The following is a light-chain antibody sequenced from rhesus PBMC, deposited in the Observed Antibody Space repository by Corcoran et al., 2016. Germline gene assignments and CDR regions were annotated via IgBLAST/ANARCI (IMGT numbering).Light chain of an antibody. CDR3: QHYYSTPYS. Sequence: DIQMTQSPSSLSASVGDRVTITCRASQGITNVLAWYQQTPGETPQLLIDEASSLQSGIPSRFSGSGAGTDFTLTISSLQSEDFATYYCQHYYSTPYSFGQGTKVEIK. V-gene: IGKV1-33*02. CDR1: QGITNV. J-gene: IGKJ2*01. CDR2: EAS.